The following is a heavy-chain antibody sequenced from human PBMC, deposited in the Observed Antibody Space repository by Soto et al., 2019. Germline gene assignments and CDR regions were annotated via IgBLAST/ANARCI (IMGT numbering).Heavy chain of an antibody. CDR1: GFTFSSHA. D-gene: IGHD4-17*01. Sequence: GSLRLSCAASGFTFSSHAMYWVRRAPGKGLEWVAVISKDGSNKYYADSVKDRFTISRDNSKDTLYLQMNSLRPEDTAVYYCARDQTTVRGGYYYYGMDVWGQGTTVTVSS. J-gene: IGHJ6*02. V-gene: IGHV3-30-3*01. CDR3: ARDQTTVRGGYYYYGMDV. CDR2: ISKDGSNK.